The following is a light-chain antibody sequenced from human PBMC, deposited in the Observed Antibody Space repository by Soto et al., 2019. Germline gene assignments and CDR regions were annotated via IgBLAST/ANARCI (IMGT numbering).Light chain of an antibody. Sequence: QSALTQPPSASGSPGQSVTISCTGTSSDIGVYNYVSWYQQHPGKAPKLIIYEVNKRPSGVPDRFSGSKSGNTASLTVSGLQAEDEADYHCSSSATNNNLVFGGGTKLTVL. CDR1: SSDIGVYNY. V-gene: IGLV2-8*01. CDR3: SSSATNNNLV. CDR2: EVN. J-gene: IGLJ3*02.